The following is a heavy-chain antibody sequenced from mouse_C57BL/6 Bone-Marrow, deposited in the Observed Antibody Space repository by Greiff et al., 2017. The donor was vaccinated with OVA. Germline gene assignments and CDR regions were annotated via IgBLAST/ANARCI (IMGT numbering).Heavy chain of an antibody. V-gene: IGHV14-4*01. CDR3: TTSGLYYFDY. CDR1: GFNIKDDY. J-gene: IGHJ2*01. CDR2: IDPENGDT. Sequence: EVKLVESGAELVRPGASVTLSCTASGFNIKDDYMHWVKQRPEQGLEWIGWIDPENGDTEYASKFQGKATITANTSANTAYLQRSSLTSEDTAVYYCTTSGLYYFDYWGQGTTLTVSS.